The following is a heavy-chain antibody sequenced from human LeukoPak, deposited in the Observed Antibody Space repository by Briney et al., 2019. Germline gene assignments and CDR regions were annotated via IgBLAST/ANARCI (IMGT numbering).Heavy chain of an antibody. J-gene: IGHJ4*02. D-gene: IGHD2-8*01. Sequence: ASVKVSCKASGGTFSSYAIGWVRQAPGQGLEWMGGIIPIFGTANYAQKFQGRVTITTDESTSTAYMELSSLRSEDTAVYYCARDMLGGFFDYGGEGTLVTVSS. CDR3: ARDMLGGFFDY. CDR2: IIPIFGTA. CDR1: GGTFSSYA. V-gene: IGHV1-69*05.